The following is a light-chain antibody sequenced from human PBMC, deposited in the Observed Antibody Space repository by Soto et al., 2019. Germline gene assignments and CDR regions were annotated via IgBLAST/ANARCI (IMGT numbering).Light chain of an antibody. CDR2: DAS. V-gene: IGKV3-11*01. J-gene: IGKJ1*01. Sequence: EIVLTQSPATLSLSPGERATLSCRASQSVRSYLAWYQQKPGQAPRLLIYDASSRATGIPARFSGSGSGPDFTLTISSLEPEDFAVYYCQQRSNGPRTFGQGTKVEIQ. CDR3: QQRSNGPRT. CDR1: QSVRSY.